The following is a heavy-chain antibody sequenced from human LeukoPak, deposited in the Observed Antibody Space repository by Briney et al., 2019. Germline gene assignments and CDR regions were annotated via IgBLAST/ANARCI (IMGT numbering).Heavy chain of an antibody. Sequence: GGSLRLSCAASGFTFSSYSMNWVRQAPGKGLEWVSSISSNSSYIYYADSVKGRFTISRDNAKNSLYLQMNSLRAEDTAVYYCARALGTYYDFWSGYSVDYWGQGTLVTVSS. CDR3: ARALGTYYDFWSGYSVDY. J-gene: IGHJ4*02. CDR2: ISSNSSYI. CDR1: GFTFSSYS. V-gene: IGHV3-21*01. D-gene: IGHD3-3*01.